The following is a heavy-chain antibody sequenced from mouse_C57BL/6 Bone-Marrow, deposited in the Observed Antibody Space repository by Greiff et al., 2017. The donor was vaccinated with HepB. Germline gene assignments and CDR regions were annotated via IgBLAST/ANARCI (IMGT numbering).Heavy chain of an antibody. V-gene: IGHV1-72*01. CDR3: ARWRVRRGDYAMDY. J-gene: IGHJ4*01. D-gene: IGHD1-2*01. Sequence: VQLQQPGAELVKPGASVKLSCKASGYTFTSYWMHWVKQRPGRGLEWIGRIDPNSGGTKYNEKFKSKATLTVDKPSSTAYMQLSSRTSEDSAVYYCARWRVRRGDYAMDYWGQGTSVTVSS. CDR1: GYTFTSYW. CDR2: IDPNSGGT.